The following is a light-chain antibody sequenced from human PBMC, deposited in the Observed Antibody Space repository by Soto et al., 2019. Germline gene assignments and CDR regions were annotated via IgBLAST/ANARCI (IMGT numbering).Light chain of an antibody. J-gene: IGKJ2*01. V-gene: IGKV3-20*01. CDR3: QQYGSSLYT. CDR1: QSVISSY. Sequence: EIVLTQSPGTLSLSPGERATLSCRASQSVISSYLAWYQQKPRQAPRLLIYGASSRATGIPDRFSGSGSGTDFTLTIIRLEAEEFAVYFCQQYGSSLYTFGQGTKLEIK. CDR2: GAS.